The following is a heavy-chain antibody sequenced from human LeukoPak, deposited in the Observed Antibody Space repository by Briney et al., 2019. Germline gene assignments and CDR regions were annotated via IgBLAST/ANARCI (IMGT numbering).Heavy chain of an antibody. D-gene: IGHD6-13*01. V-gene: IGHV3-23*01. CDR2: ISANGDTI. J-gene: IGHJ4*02. Sequence: GGSLRLSCAASGFTFSSYAMGWVRQAPGKGLEGVSRISANGDTIKYADSVKGRFTISRDNAKHTVLLQMNSLRVDDTAVYYCAKEGRIAAGTGDYFDYWGQGTLVTVSS. CDR1: GFTFSSYA. CDR3: AKEGRIAAGTGDYFDY.